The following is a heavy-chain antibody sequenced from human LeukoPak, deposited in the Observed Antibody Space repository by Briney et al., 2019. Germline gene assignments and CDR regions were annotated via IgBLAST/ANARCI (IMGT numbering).Heavy chain of an antibody. CDR2: IYYSGST. CDR3: ARHGRIAADGDFDY. CDR1: GGSISSYY. J-gene: IGHJ4*02. V-gene: IGHV4-59*08. D-gene: IGHD6-13*01. Sequence: PSETLSLTCTVSGGSISSYYWSWIRQPPGKGLEWIGYIYYSGSTNYNPSLKSRVTISVDTSKNQFSLKLSSVTAADTAVYYCARHGRIAADGDFDYWGQGTLVTVSS.